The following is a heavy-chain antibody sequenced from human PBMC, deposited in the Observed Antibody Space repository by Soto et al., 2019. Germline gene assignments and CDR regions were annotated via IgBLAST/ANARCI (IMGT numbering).Heavy chain of an antibody. CDR3: ARDPAGSTRPYYYGMDV. J-gene: IGHJ6*02. CDR1: GFIVSNNY. Sequence: PGGSLRLSCAASGFIVSNNYMSWVRQAPGKGLEWVSFISSRNSFIYYADSVRGRFTIPRDNAKNSVFLQMNSLRVEDTAVYYCARDPAGSTRPYYYGMDVWGQGTTVTVS. V-gene: IGHV3-21*01. D-gene: IGHD2-2*01. CDR2: ISSRNSFI.